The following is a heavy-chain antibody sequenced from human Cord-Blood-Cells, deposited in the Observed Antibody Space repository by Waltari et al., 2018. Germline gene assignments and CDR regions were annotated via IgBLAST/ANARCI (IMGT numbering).Heavy chain of an antibody. CDR1: GYSFTSSW. V-gene: IGHV5-51*01. CDR2: IYPGDSDT. CDR3: ARRLTRIAAADDY. J-gene: IGHJ4*02. D-gene: IGHD6-13*01. Sequence: VPLAQSGAEVKKPGGSLKLSCTGSGYSFTSSWIGWVRQMPGKGLEWMEIIYPGDSDTRYSPSCQGQVTISADKSISTAYLQWSSLKASDTAMYYCARRLTRIAAADDYWGQGTLVTVSS.